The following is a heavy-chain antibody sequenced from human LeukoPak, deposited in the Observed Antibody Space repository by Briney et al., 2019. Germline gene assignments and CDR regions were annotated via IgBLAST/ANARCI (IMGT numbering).Heavy chain of an antibody. CDR2: FNSDGRST. D-gene: IGHD6-13*01. Sequence: GGSLRLSCAASGFTVSSFWMHWVRQAPGKGLVWVSRFNSDGRSTSYADSVKGRFTVSRDNARNTLYLQMNSLRAEDTAVYYCARANIAIRGYGMDVWGQGTTVTVSS. CDR3: ARANIAIRGYGMDV. J-gene: IGHJ6*02. V-gene: IGHV3-74*01. CDR1: GFTVSSFW.